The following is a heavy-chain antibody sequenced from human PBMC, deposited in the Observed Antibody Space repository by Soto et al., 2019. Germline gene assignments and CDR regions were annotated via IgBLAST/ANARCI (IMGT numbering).Heavy chain of an antibody. Sequence: QVQLVQSGAEVKKPGASVKVSCKASGYTFTSYYMHWVRQAPGQGLEWLGIINPSGGSTSYAQKFQGRVTMTRDTSTSTVYMELSSLRSEDTAVYYCATRMYYDIFTPYGMDVWGQGTTVTVSS. CDR1: GYTFTSYY. J-gene: IGHJ6*02. CDR2: INPSGGST. CDR3: ATRMYYDIFTPYGMDV. D-gene: IGHD3-9*01. V-gene: IGHV1-46*01.